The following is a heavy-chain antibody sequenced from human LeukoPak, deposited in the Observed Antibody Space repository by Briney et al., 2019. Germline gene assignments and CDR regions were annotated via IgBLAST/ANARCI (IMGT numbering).Heavy chain of an antibody. CDR1: GGSISSYY. D-gene: IGHD6-13*01. Sequence: PSETLSLTCTVSGGSISSYYWSWIRQPPGKGLEWIGYIYYSGSTNYNPSLKSRVTISVDTSKNQFSLKLSSVTAADTAVYYCARSYSSSWYLDYWGQGTLVTASS. V-gene: IGHV4-59*01. J-gene: IGHJ4*02. CDR3: ARSYSSSWYLDY. CDR2: IYYSGST.